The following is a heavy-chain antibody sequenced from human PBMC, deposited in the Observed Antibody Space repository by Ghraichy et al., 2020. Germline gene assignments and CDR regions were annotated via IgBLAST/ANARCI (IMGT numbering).Heavy chain of an antibody. V-gene: IGHV3-21*01. J-gene: IGHJ6*02. CDR1: GFAFSSYS. D-gene: IGHD3-3*01. Sequence: GGSLRLSCAASGFAFSSYSMNWVRQAPGKGLEWVASISSSSSYIYYADSVKGRFTISRDNAKNSLYLQMNSLRVEDTAVYYCARGGERIKIFGVVTDYYYYGMDVWGQGTTVTVSS. CDR2: ISSSSSYI. CDR3: ARGGERIKIFGVVTDYYYYGMDV.